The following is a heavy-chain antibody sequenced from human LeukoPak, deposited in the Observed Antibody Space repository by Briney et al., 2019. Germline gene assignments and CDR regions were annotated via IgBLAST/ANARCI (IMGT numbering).Heavy chain of an antibody. Sequence: PGGSLRLSCAASGFTFSSYDMHWVRQATGKGLVWVSAIGTAGDTYYPGSVKGRFTISRENAKNSLYLQMNSLRAGDTAVYYCARGEVDTGLIDYWGQGTLVTVSS. CDR3: ARGEVDTGLIDY. D-gene: IGHD5-18*01. J-gene: IGHJ4*02. CDR1: GFTFSSYD. V-gene: IGHV3-13*01. CDR2: IGTAGDT.